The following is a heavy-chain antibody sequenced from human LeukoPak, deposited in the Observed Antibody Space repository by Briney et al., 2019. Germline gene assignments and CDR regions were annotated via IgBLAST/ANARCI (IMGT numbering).Heavy chain of an antibody. Sequence: TSETLSLTCAVYGGSFSGYYWSWIRQPPGKGLEWIGYISYSGSTNYNPSLKSRVTISVETSKNQFSLKLSSVTAADTAVYYCATTGYRGFDIWGQGTMVTVSS. CDR1: GGSFSGYY. V-gene: IGHV4-59*01. CDR3: ATTGYRGFDI. D-gene: IGHD5-18*01. J-gene: IGHJ3*02. CDR2: ISYSGST.